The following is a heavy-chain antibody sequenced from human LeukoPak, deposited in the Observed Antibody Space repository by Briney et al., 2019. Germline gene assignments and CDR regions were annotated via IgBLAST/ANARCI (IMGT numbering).Heavy chain of an antibody. CDR2: TNPNTGGT. D-gene: IGHD3-22*01. Sequence: ASVKVSCKASGYSFIGYHMHWVRQAPGQGLEWMGWTNPNTGGTKYAQKLQGRVTMTTDTSTSTAYMELRSLRSDDTAVYYCARVSYYYDSSGYSQDFDYWGQGTLVTVSS. J-gene: IGHJ4*02. V-gene: IGHV1-2*02. CDR1: GYSFIGYH. CDR3: ARVSYYYDSSGYSQDFDY.